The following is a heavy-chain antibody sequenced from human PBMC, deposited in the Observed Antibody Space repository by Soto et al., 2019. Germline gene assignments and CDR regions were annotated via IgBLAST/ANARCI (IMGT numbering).Heavy chain of an antibody. CDR2: MFYSGIP. J-gene: IGHJ4*02. Sequence: QVQLQESGPGLVKPSRTLSLSCTVSGGSIRSYQWNWIRQPPGKGLEWIGYMFYSGIPHYNPSLQRRVTISLDTSKNQFSLNLSSVTAADTAVYFCARNLAPATYVFDSWGQGTPVTVSS. V-gene: IGHV4-59*01. D-gene: IGHD1-26*01. CDR3: ARNLAPATYVFDS. CDR1: GGSIRSYQ.